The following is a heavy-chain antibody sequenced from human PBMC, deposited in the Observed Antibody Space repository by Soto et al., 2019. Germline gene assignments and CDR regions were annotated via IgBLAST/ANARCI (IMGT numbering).Heavy chain of an antibody. D-gene: IGHD4-17*01. Sequence: QVQLVQSGAEVKKPGSSVKVSCKASGGTFSSYAISWVRQAPGQGLEWMGGIIPIFGTANYAQKFQARVTITADESPSTAYMELSSLRFEDTAVYYCARTIISSDYGGPYYYYGMAVCGQGTTVTVSS. V-gene: IGHV1-69*01. CDR3: ARTIISSDYGGPYYYYGMAV. J-gene: IGHJ6*02. CDR2: IIPIFGTA. CDR1: GGTFSSYA.